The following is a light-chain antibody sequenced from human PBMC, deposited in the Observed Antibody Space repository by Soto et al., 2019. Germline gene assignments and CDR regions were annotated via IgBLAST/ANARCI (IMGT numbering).Light chain of an antibody. V-gene: IGKV3-20*01. CDR2: GAS. Sequence: EIVLTQSPGTLALSPGERATLSCRASQSVSTNNLAWYQRKPGQAPRLLIYGASSRATDIPARFSGSGSGTDFTLTITRLEPEDLAVYYCHQYGSSPPTFDQGNKVEIK. J-gene: IGKJ1*01. CDR1: QSVSTNN. CDR3: HQYGSSPPT.